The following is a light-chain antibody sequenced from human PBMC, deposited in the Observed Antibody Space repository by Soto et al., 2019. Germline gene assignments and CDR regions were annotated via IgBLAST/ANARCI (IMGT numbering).Light chain of an antibody. J-gene: IGLJ2*01. CDR2: DVS. CDR1: SSDVGGYNY. CDR3: SSYTGSSTHVL. V-gene: IGLV2-14*01. Sequence: QSALTQPASVSGSPGQSITISCTGTSSDVGGYNYVSWYQQHPGKAPKLMIYDVSNRPSGVSNRFSGSKSGNPASLTISGLQAEDEADYYCSSYTGSSTHVLFGGGTQLTVL.